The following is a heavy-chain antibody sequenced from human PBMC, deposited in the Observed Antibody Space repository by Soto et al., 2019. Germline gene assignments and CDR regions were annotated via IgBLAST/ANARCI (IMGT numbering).Heavy chain of an antibody. CDR3: TRYYYESSGYYVY. V-gene: IGHV3-49*04. Sequence: PVGSLRLSCTGSGVNVANYALTWVRQAPGKGLEWVGFIRGETNGGTADYAASLKGRITISRDDSKSIAYLEINSLQTEDTAVYYCTRYYYESSGYYVYWGQGTLVTVSS. CDR1: GVNVANYA. D-gene: IGHD3-22*01. CDR2: IRGETNGGTA. J-gene: IGHJ4*02.